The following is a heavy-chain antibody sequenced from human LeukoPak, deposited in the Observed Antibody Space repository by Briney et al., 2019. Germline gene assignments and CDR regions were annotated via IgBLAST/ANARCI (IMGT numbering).Heavy chain of an antibody. V-gene: IGHV4-34*01. CDR3: ARGVGYCTNDVCRFDS. Sequence: PSETLSLTCAVYGGSFSGYYWSWIRQPPGKGLGWIGEINHSGSTNYNPSLKSRVTISVDTSKNQFSLKPSSVTAADTAVYYCARGVGYCTNDVCRFDSWGQGTLVTVSS. CDR1: GGSFSGYY. CDR2: INHSGST. D-gene: IGHD2-8*01. J-gene: IGHJ4*02.